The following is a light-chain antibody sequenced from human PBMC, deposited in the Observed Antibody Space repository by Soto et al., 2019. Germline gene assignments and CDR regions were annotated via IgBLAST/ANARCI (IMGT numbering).Light chain of an antibody. CDR1: QSISGE. J-gene: IGKJ2*01. Sequence: EIVMTQSPATLSVSPGERATLSCRASQSISGELAWYQQRPGQPPRLLIYGVSTRATGVPDRFSGSGSGSDFTLTISGLQSEDFAVYYCQQSHHGPLTFAEGTRLDI. CDR3: QQSHHGPLT. V-gene: IGKV3-15*01. CDR2: GVS.